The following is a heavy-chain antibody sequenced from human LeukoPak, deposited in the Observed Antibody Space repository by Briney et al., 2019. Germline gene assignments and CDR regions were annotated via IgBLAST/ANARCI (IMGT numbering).Heavy chain of an antibody. CDR1: GGSFSGYY. J-gene: IGHJ4*02. Sequence: RSSETLSLTCAVYGGSFSGYYWGWIRQPPGKGLEWIGSIYHSGSTYYNPSLKSRVTISVDTSKNQFSLKLSSVTAADTAVYYCASLMAARWDGFDYWGQGTLVTVSS. CDR2: IYHSGST. CDR3: ASLMAARWDGFDY. V-gene: IGHV4-38-2*01. D-gene: IGHD6-6*01.